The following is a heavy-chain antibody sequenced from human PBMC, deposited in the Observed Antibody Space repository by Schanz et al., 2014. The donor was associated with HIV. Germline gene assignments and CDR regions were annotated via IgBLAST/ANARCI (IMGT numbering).Heavy chain of an antibody. CDR2: IDTDWST. CDR3: AKDRITGTTGVPYYYYGMDV. CDR1: GFKFSDSW. D-gene: IGHD1-7*01. V-gene: IGHV3-74*01. J-gene: IGHJ6*02. Sequence: EMQLVESGGGLVQPGGALRLSCVASGFKFSDSWMHWVRQTPGKGPVWVSHIDTDWSTNYADSVKGRFIISRDNAKNTLSLQMSGLRAEDTALYYCAKDRITGTTGVPYYYYGMDVWGQGTTVAVSS.